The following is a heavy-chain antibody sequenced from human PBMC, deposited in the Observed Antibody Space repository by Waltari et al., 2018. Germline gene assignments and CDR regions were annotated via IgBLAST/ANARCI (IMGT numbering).Heavy chain of an antibody. Sequence: QVQLVQSGAEVKKPGASVKVSCKASGYTFTSYGISWVRQAPGQGLEWMGWISAYNGNTNYAQKFQGRVTMTRDTSTSTVYMELSSLRAEDTAVYYCARDALEPGIGVPFDYWGQGTLVTVSS. J-gene: IGHJ4*02. CDR3: ARDALEPGIGVPFDY. V-gene: IGHV1-18*01. CDR1: GYTFTSYG. CDR2: ISAYNGNT. D-gene: IGHD6-13*01.